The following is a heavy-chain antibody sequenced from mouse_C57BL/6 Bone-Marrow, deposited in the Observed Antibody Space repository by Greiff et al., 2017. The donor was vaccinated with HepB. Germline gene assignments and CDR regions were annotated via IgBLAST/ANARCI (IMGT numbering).Heavy chain of an antibody. Sequence: EVKLQESGGGLVQPGGSLKLSCAASGFTFSDYYMYWVRQTPEKRLEWVAYISNGGGSTYYPDTVKGRFTISRDNAKNTLYLQMSRLKSEDPAMYYCAIHGYDYGLPGFFHWGQGTLVTVSA. CDR1: GFTFSDYY. J-gene: IGHJ3*01. CDR2: ISNGGGST. V-gene: IGHV5-12*01. D-gene: IGHD2-4*01. CDR3: AIHGYDYGLPGFFH.